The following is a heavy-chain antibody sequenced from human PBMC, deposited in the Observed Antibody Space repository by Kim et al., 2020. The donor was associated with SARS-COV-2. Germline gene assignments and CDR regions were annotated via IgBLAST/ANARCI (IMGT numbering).Heavy chain of an antibody. CDR2: SGNT. Sequence: SGNTYYNPSLKSRVTISVDTSKNQFSLKLSSVTAADTAVYYCARHHDFDIWGQGTMVTVSS. J-gene: IGHJ3*02. CDR3: ARHHDFDI. V-gene: IGHV4-39*01.